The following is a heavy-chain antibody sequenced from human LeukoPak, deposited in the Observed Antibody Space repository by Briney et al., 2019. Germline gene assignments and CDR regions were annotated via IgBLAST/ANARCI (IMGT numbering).Heavy chain of an antibody. CDR1: GFTFSNAW. Sequence: GGSLRLSCAASGFTFSNAWMSWVRQAPGKGLEWVGRIKSKTDGGTTDYAAPVKGRFTISRDDSKNTLYLQMNSLKTEDTAVYYCANLVLANDAFDIWGQGTMVTVSS. V-gene: IGHV3-15*01. J-gene: IGHJ3*02. CDR3: ANLVLANDAFDI. CDR2: IKSKTDGGTT. D-gene: IGHD3-10*01.